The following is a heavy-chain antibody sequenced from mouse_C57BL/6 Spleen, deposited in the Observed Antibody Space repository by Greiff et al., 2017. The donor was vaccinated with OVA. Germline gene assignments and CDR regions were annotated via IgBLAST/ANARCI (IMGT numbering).Heavy chain of an antibody. V-gene: IGHV1-69*01. CDR3: ARSDYYGSRKEDYYAMDY. J-gene: IGHJ4*01. CDR2: IDPSDSYT. CDR1: GYTFTSYW. Sequence: QVQLQQPGAELVMPGASVKLSCKASGYTFTSYWMHWVKQRPGQGLEWIGEIDPSDSYTNYNQKFKGKSTLTVDKSSSTAYVQLSSLTSEDSAVYYCARSDYYGSRKEDYYAMDYWGQGTSVTVSS. D-gene: IGHD1-1*01.